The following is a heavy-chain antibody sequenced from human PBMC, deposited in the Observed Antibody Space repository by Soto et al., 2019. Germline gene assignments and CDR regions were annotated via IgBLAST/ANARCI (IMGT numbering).Heavy chain of an antibody. D-gene: IGHD1-26*01. CDR1: GYTFSTYW. J-gene: IGHJ6*02. CDR3: ARLSGNYQSFYYPLDV. CDR2: IYPGDSDI. V-gene: IGHV5-51*01. Sequence: RGESLKISCQGSGYTFSTYWIGWVRQMAGRVLEWMGIIYPGDSDIKYSPSFEGQVTMSVDKSISTAYLQWSSLRASDTAIYYCARLSGNYQSFYYPLDVWGQGTTVTVSS.